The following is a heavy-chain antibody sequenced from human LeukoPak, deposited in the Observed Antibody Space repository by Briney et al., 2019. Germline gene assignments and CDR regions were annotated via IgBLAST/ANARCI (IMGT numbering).Heavy chain of an antibody. D-gene: IGHD4-23*01. CDR2: ISGSGVNT. J-gene: IGHJ6*03. CDR3: AKNPGTAVTPYCDYMDL. Sequence: PGGSLRLSCAASGFTFSSYAMSWVRQAPGKGLEWVSGISGSGVNTYYADSVKGRFTISRDNSKNTLYLQMTSLRAEDTAIYYCAKNPGTAVTPYCDYMDLWGKGATVTVSS. V-gene: IGHV3-23*01. CDR1: GFTFSSYA.